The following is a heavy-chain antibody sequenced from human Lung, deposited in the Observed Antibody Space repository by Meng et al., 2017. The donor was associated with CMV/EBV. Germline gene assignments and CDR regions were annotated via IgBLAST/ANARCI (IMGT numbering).Heavy chain of an antibody. CDR2: ILYDGSDK. Sequence: GESLKISCAASGFIFSTYAMHWVRQAPGKGLEWVAFILYDGSDKYYADSVKGRFTISRDNSKNTLYLQVSSLRPEGTAVYYCAKAHGLSTYFSLGYGLDVWGQGTXVTVSS. CDR1: GFIFSTYA. CDR3: AKAHGLSTYFSLGYGLDV. J-gene: IGHJ6*02. D-gene: IGHD2/OR15-2a*01. V-gene: IGHV3-30*02.